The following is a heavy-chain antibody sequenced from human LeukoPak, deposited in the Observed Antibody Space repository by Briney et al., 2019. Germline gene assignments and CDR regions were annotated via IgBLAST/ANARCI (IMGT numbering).Heavy chain of an antibody. J-gene: IGHJ4*02. Sequence: GGSLRLSCAASGFTFSSYAMHWVRQAPGKGLEWVSGISWNSGSIGYADSLKGRFTISRDNAKNSLYLQMNSLRAEDTALYYCAKDGYSYGPKNFDYWGQGTLVTVSS. V-gene: IGHV3-9*01. D-gene: IGHD5-18*01. CDR2: ISWNSGSI. CDR1: GFTFSSYA. CDR3: AKDGYSYGPKNFDY.